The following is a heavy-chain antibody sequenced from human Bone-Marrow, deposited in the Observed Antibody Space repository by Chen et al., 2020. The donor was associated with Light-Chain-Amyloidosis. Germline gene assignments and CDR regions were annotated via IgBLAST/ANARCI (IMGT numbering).Heavy chain of an antibody. J-gene: IGHJ4*02. Sequence: EVHLEHSGPEVKKPGESLRISCRGSGYTFPNYWIGWVRQMPGKGLEWMGVIYPDDSDARYSPSFEGQVTISADKSITTAYLQWRSLKASDTAMYYCARRRDGYNFDYWGQGTLVTVSS. CDR2: IYPDDSDA. CDR1: GYTFPNYW. CDR3: ARRRDGYNFDY. D-gene: IGHD5-12*01. V-gene: IGHV5-51*01.